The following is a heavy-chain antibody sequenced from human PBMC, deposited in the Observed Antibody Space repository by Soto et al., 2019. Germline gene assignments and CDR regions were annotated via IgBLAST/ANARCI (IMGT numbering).Heavy chain of an antibody. CDR3: ARAVAVTADFDY. CDR1: GYTFTGYA. Sequence: QVQLVQSGAEEKKPGASVKVSCKASGYTFTGYAMHWVRQAPGQRLEWMGWINAGNGNTKYSQKFPGRVTITRDTSASTAYMELSSLRSEDTAVYSWARAVAVTADFDYWGQGTLVTVSS. CDR2: INAGNGNT. J-gene: IGHJ4*02. D-gene: IGHD2-21*02. V-gene: IGHV1-3*05.